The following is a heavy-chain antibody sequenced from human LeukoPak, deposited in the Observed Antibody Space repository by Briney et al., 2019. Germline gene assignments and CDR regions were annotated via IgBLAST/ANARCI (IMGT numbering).Heavy chain of an antibody. Sequence: ASVKVSCKASGYTFIGYYVHWVRQAPGQGLEWMGWINPNSGGTNYAQKFQDRVTMTRDTSISTAYMELSRLRSDDTAMYFCARAYTGFEASDYWGQQSLVTVSS. CDR2: INPNSGGT. CDR3: ARAYTGFEASDY. CDR1: GYTFIGYY. J-gene: IGHJ4*02. D-gene: IGHD5-12*01. V-gene: IGHV1-2*02.